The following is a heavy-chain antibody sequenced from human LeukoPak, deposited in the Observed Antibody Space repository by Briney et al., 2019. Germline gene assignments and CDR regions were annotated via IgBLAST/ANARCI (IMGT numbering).Heavy chain of an antibody. CDR2: IGTAGDT. J-gene: IGHJ4*02. CDR1: GFTFSSYD. Sequence: GGSLRLSCAASGFTFSSYDMHWVRQATGKGLEWVSAIGTAGDTYYPGSVKGRFTISRENAKNSLYLQMNSLRAGDTAVYYCARGGRSGYFDYWGQGTLVTVSS. D-gene: IGHD3-22*01. V-gene: IGHV3-13*01. CDR3: ARGGRSGYFDY.